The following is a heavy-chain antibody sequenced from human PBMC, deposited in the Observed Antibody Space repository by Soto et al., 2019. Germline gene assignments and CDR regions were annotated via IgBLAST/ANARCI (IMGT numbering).Heavy chain of an antibody. J-gene: IGHJ4*02. CDR1: GGSISSGGYY. CDR3: ARDAGRYYGSGSYSNFDY. CDR2: IYYSGST. Sequence: QVQLQESGPGLVKPSQTLSLTCTVSGGSISSGGYYWSWIRQHPGKGLEWIGYIYYSGSTYYNPSRKSRVTISVDTSKHPFSLKLSSVTAADTAVYYCARDAGRYYGSGSYSNFDYWGQGTLVTVSS. D-gene: IGHD3-10*01. V-gene: IGHV4-31*03.